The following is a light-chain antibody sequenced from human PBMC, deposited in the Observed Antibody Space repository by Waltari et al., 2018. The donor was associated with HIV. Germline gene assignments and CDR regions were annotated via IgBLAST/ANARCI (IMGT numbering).Light chain of an antibody. CDR1: SSDVGSYNL. V-gene: IGLV2-23*02. CDR2: EVN. J-gene: IGLJ2*01. CDR3: CSYAGRITSVV. Sequence: QSALTQPASVSGSPGQSFTISCPGTSSDVGSYNLVSLYQQHPGKAPKLMIYEVNKRPSGVSNRFSGSKSGNTASLTISGLQAEDEGYYYCCSYAGRITSVVFGGGTKLTVL.